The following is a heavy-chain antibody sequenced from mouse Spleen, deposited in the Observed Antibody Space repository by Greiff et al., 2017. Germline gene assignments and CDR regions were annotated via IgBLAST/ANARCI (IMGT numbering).Heavy chain of an antibody. D-gene: IGHD1-1*01. V-gene: IGHV1-26*01. CDR1: GYTFTDYY. CDR3: ASYGSSYPAWFAY. J-gene: IGHJ3*01. CDR2: INPNNGGT. Sequence: VQLQQSGPELVKPGASVKISCKASGYTFTDYYMNWVKQSHGKSLEWIGDINPNNGGTSYNQKFKGKATLTVDKSSSTAYMELRSLTSEDSAVYYCASYGSSYPAWFAYWGQGTLVTVSA.